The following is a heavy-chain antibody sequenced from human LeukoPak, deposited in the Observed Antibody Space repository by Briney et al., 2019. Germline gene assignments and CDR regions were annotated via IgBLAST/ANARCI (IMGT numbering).Heavy chain of an antibody. CDR3: ARELSSYDFLL. D-gene: IGHD3-3*01. CDR1: GFTFSRYN. J-gene: IGHJ4*02. Sequence: GGSLRLSCAASGFTFSRYNMNWIRQAPGKGLEWVSYISSGGTIYYADSVKGRFAISRDNAKNSLYLQMNSLRAEDTAVYYCARELSSYDFLLWGQGTLVTVSS. CDR2: ISSGGTI. V-gene: IGHV3-48*01.